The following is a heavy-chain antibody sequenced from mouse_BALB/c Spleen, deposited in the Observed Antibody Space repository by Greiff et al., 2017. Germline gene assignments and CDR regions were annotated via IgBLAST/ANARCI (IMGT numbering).Heavy chain of an antibody. CDR3: ARDGDYYGFAMGY. J-gene: IGHJ4*01. CDR2: IWGDGST. CDR1: GFSLTGYG. V-gene: IGHV2-6-7*01. Sequence: QVQLQQSGPGLVAPSQSLSITCTVSGFSLTGYGVNWVRQPPGKGLEWLGMIWGDGSTDYNSALKSRLSISKDNSKSQVFLKMNSLQTDDTARYYCARDGDYYGFAMGYWGQGTSVTVSS. D-gene: IGHD1-1*01.